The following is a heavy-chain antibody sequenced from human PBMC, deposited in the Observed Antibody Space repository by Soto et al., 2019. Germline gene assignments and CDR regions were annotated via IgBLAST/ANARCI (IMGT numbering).Heavy chain of an antibody. CDR1: GGSVSTGDFY. CDR3: ARGVLDNSGYSDY. CDR2: VYYSGST. D-gene: IGHD2-2*03. J-gene: IGHJ4*02. V-gene: IGHV4-30-4*01. Sequence: SETLSLTCSVFGGSVSTGDFYWTWIRQRPGKGLEWIGYVYYSGSTYYNPPLKSRVSISVDASKNQFSLTLTSVTAADTAIYYCARGVLDNSGYSDYWGQGTLVTVSS.